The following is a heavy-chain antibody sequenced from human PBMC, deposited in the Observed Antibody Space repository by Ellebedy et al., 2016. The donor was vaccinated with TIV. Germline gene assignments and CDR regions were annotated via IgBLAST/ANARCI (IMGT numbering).Heavy chain of an antibody. CDR2: ISWNSGSI. V-gene: IGHV3-9*01. CDR3: ARDSADGPLHY. J-gene: IGHJ4*02. Sequence: GGSLRLSCAASGFTFDDYAMHWVRQAPGKGLEWVSGISWNSGSIGYADSVKGRFTISRDNAKNSLYLQMNSLRAEDTAVYYCARDSADGPLHYWGQGTLVTVSS. CDR1: GFTFDDYA.